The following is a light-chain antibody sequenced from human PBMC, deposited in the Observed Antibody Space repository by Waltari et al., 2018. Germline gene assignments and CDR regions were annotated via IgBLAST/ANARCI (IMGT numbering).Light chain of an antibody. CDR2: KDT. Sequence: SYELTQPPSVSVSPGQTARITCSGDALPKQSAYWYQQKPGQAPMLLIFKDTDRPSGIPERFSGSSSGTTVTLTISGVQTEDEADYYCQSADSSGTYPSVFGGGTKLTVL. J-gene: IGLJ3*02. CDR3: QSADSSGTYPSV. V-gene: IGLV3-25*03. CDR1: ALPKQS.